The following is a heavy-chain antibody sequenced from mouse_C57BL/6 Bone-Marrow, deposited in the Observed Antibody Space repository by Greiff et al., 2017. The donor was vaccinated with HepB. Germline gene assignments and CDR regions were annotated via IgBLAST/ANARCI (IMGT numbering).Heavy chain of an antibody. J-gene: IGHJ4*01. CDR1: GFSFNTYA. CDR3: VRQDVAMDY. CDR2: IRSKSNNYAT. Sequence: EVHLVESGGGLVQPKGSLKLSCAASGFSFNTYAMNWVRQAPGKGLEWVARIRSKSNNYATYYADSVKDRFTISRDDSESMLYLQMNNLKTEDTAMYYCVRQDVAMDYWGQGTSVTVSS. V-gene: IGHV10-1*01.